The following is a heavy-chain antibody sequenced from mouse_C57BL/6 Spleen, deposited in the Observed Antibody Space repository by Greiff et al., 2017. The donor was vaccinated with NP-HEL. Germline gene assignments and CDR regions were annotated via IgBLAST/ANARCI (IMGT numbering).Heavy chain of an antibody. Sequence: QVQLQQPGAELVMPGDSVKLSCTASGYTFTSYWMHWVKQRPGQGLEWIGEIAPSDSSTNYNPKFKGKSTLTGDKSSSTAYMQLSSLTSEDSAVYYCARSAGYDGDGFAYWGQGTLVTVSA. D-gene: IGHD2-2*01. V-gene: IGHV1-69*01. CDR2: IAPSDSST. J-gene: IGHJ3*01. CDR3: ARSAGYDGDGFAY. CDR1: GYTFTSYW.